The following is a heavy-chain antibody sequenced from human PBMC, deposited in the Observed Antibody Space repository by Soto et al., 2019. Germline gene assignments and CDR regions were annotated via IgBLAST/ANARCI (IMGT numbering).Heavy chain of an antibody. CDR1: GGTFSSYT. Sequence: ASVKVSCKASGGTFSSYTISWVRQAPGQGLEWMGRIIPILGIANYAQKFQGRVTITADKSTSTAYMELSSLRSEDTAVYYCAMNLGYCSGGSCYTDDYCGEGTLVTVSS. D-gene: IGHD2-15*01. J-gene: IGHJ4*02. CDR2: IIPILGIA. V-gene: IGHV1-69*02. CDR3: AMNLGYCSGGSCYTDDY.